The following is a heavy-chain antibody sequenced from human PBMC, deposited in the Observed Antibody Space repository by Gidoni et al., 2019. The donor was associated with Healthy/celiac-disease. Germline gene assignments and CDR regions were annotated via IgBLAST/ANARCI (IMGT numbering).Heavy chain of an antibody. CDR2: ISGSGGST. CDR1: GFTFSSYA. CDR3: AKDHAHTIVVVVAAYGDSHAFDY. J-gene: IGHJ4*02. Sequence: EVQLLESGGGLVQSGGSLRLSCAASGFTFSSYAMSWVRQAPGKGLEWVSAISGSGGSTYYADSVKGRFTISRDNSKNTLYLQMNSLRAEDTAVYYCAKDHAHTIVVVVAAYGDSHAFDYWGQGTLVTVSS. V-gene: IGHV3-23*01. D-gene: IGHD2-15*01.